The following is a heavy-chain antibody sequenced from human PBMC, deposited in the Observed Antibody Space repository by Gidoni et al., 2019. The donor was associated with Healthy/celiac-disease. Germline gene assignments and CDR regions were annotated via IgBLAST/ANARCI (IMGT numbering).Heavy chain of an antibody. CDR1: GYTFTSYG. J-gene: IGHJ5*02. CDR2: ISDYNGNT. D-gene: IGHD3-3*01. CDR3: ARDEDFWSGYDRVKGAHWFDP. V-gene: IGHV1-18*01. Sequence: QVQLVQSGAEVKKPGASVKVSCKASGYTFTSYGISWLRQAPGQALEWMGWISDYNGNTNYAQELQGRVTMTTDTSTSTAYRGLRGLRSDDTAVYYCARDEDFWSGYDRVKGAHWFDPWGQGTLVTVSS.